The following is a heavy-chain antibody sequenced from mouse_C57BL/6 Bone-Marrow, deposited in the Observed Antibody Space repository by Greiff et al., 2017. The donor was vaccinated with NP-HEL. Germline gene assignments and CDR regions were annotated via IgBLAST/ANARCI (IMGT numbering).Heavy chain of an antibody. J-gene: IGHJ1*03. V-gene: IGHV1-9*01. D-gene: IGHD1-1*01. CDR1: GYTFTGYW. CDR2: ILPGSGST. Sequence: QVQLQQSGAELMKPGASVKLSCKATGYTFTGYWIEWVKQRPGHGLEWIGEILPGSGSTNYNEKFKGKATFTADTSSNTAYMQISSLTTEDSAIYYCARRDYYGSSHWYFDVWGTGTTVTVSS. CDR3: ARRDYYGSSHWYFDV.